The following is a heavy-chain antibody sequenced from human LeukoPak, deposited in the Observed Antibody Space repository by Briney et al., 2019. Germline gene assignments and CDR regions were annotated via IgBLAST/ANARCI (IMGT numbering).Heavy chain of an antibody. CDR1: GGSISSYY. CDR2: IYYSGST. CDR3: ARASSGSYLNWFDP. Sequence: SETLSLTCTVSGGSISSYYWSWTRQPPGKGLEWIGYIYYSGSTNYNPSLKSRVTISVDTSKNQFSLKLSSVTAADTAVYYCARASSGSYLNWFDPWGQGTLVTVSS. V-gene: IGHV4-59*08. D-gene: IGHD1-26*01. J-gene: IGHJ5*02.